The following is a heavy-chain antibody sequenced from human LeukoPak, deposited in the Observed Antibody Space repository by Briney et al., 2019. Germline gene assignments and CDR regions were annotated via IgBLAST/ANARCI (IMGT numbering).Heavy chain of an antibody. CDR2: IYYSGST. D-gene: IGHD5-24*01. J-gene: IGHJ5*02. V-gene: IGHV4-39*07. CDR3: ATTPHMAPNWFDP. Sequence: SETLSLTCTVSGGSISSSSHYWGWIRQPPGKGLEWIGSIYYSGSTYYNPSLKSRVTISVDTSKNQFSLKLSSVTAADTAVYYCATTPHMAPNWFDPWGQGTLVTVSS. CDR1: GGSISSSSHY.